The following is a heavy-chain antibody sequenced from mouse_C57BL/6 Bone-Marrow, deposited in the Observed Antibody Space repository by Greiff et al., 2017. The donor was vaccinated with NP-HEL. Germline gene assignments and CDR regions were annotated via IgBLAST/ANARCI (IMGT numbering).Heavy chain of an antibody. CDR1: GYTFTSYW. CDR2: INPSSGYT. V-gene: IGHV1-7*01. CDR3: SRSDEVYYAMYY. J-gene: IGHJ4*01. D-gene: IGHD2-3*01. Sequence: QVQLQQSGAELAKPGASVQLSCKASGYTFTSYWMHWVKQRPGQGLEWIGYINPSSGYTKYNQKFKDKATLTADKSSSTAYMQLSSLTYEDSAVDYCSRSDEVYYAMYYWGQGTSVTVAS.